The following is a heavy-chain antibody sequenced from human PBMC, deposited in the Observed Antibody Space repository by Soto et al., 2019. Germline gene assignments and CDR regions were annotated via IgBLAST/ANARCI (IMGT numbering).Heavy chain of an antibody. Sequence: GASVKVSCTASGYTFTDYGISWVRHAPGQGLEWMGWISSYNGNTNYAQKLQGRVTMTRDTSTSTAYMELRSLRSDDTAVYYCAKSSGAVAGYYFDYWGQGTLVTVSS. CDR2: ISSYNGNT. V-gene: IGHV1-18*01. D-gene: IGHD6-19*01. CDR1: GYTFTDYG. CDR3: AKSSGAVAGYYFDY. J-gene: IGHJ4*02.